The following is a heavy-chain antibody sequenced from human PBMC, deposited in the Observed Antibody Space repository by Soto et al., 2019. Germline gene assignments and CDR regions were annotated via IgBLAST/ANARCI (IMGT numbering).Heavy chain of an antibody. V-gene: IGHV1-8*01. CDR2: MNPNRGNT. Sequence: ASVKVSCNASGYTFTSYDINGVRQATGQGLEWMGWMNPNRGNTGYAQKFQGRVTMTRNTSISTAYMELSSLRSEDTAVYYCARGRGKDCWCGYYYYYYGMDVWGQGTTVTVSS. CDR3: ARGRGKDCWCGYYYYYYGMDV. J-gene: IGHJ6*02. CDR1: GYTFTSYD. D-gene: IGHD3-3*01.